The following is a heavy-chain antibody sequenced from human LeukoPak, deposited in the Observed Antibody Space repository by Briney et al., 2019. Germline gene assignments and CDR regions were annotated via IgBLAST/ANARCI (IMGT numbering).Heavy chain of an antibody. V-gene: IGHV1-3*01. CDR1: GYTVTSYA. Sequence: GASVKVSCKASGYTVTSYAMHWVRQAPGQRLEWMGWFNAGNGNTKYSQKFQGRVTITRDTSASTAYMELSSLRSEDTAVYYCAAENIVVVVAAGRWFDPWGQGTLVTVSS. J-gene: IGHJ5*02. CDR3: AAENIVVVVAAGRWFDP. CDR2: FNAGNGNT. D-gene: IGHD2-15*01.